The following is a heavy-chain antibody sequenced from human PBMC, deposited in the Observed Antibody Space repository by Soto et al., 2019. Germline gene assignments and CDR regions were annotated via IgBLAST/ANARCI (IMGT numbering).Heavy chain of an antibody. CDR1: GGTLSKYV. V-gene: IGHV1-69*01. J-gene: IGHJ4*02. Sequence: QVQLVQSGAEVNKPGSSVKVSCKASGGTLSKYVINWVRQAPGQGLEWMGGIIPIFGTTNYAQKFQGRVTIIADESTSTAYMELSSLGSEDTAMYYCASLRVYDTSGYYFDQWGQGTLVTVSS. CDR3: ASLRVYDTSGYYFDQ. CDR2: IIPIFGTT. D-gene: IGHD3-22*01.